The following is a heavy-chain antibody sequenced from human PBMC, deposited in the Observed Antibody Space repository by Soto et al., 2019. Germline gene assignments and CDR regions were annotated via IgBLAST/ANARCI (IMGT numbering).Heavy chain of an antibody. CDR3: ARSGFGVVTRYGMDV. D-gene: IGHD3-3*01. V-gene: IGHV1-69*01. J-gene: IGHJ6*02. CDR2: IVPIFGTA. CDR1: GGTFSSYA. Sequence: QVQLVQSGAEVKKPGFSVKVSCKASGGTFSSYAISWVRQAPGQGLEWVGGIVPIFGTANYAQKFQGRVTITADESTITANMELSSLRSEDTAVYYCARSGFGVVTRYGMDVCGQGTTVTDSS.